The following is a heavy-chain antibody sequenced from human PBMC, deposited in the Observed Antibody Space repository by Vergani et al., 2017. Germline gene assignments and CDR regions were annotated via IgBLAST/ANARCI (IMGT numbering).Heavy chain of an antibody. CDR1: GFNFSSYS. CDR3: ARGYYCSSTSCSIPDVYYMDV. V-gene: IGHV3-21*01. Sequence: EVQLVESGGGLVKPGGSLRLSCAASGFNFSSYSMNWVRQAPGKGLEWVSSISSSSSYIYYADSVKGRFTISRDNAKNSLYLQMNSLRAEDTAVYYCARGYYCSSTSCSIPDVYYMDVWGKGTTVTGSS. J-gene: IGHJ6*03. CDR2: ISSSSSYI. D-gene: IGHD2-2*01.